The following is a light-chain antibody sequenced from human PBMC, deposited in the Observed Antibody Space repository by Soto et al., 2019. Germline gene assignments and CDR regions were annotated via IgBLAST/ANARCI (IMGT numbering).Light chain of an antibody. J-gene: IGLJ3*02. V-gene: IGLV2-23*01. CDR2: EGS. Sequence: QSVLTQPASVSGSPGQSTTISCTGTSSDVGIYNLVSWYQQHPGKAPKLMIYEGSKRPSGVSNRFSGSKSGNTASLTISGLQAEDEADYYCCSYAVSSTWVFGGGTKLTVL. CDR1: SSDVGIYNL. CDR3: CSYAVSSTWV.